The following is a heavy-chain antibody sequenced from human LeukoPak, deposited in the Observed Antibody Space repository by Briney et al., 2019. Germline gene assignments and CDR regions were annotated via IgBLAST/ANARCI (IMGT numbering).Heavy chain of an antibody. CDR3: ARGTHYFDY. J-gene: IGHJ4*02. V-gene: IGHV3-48*01. CDR2: ISLSSSAI. Sequence: GGSLRLSCAGSGITFSTYGMNWVRQAPGRGLEWVSHISLSSSAIYYADSAKDRFTISRDNAKNSLFLQMNSLRAEDTAVYYCARGTHYFDYWGQGTLVTVSS. CDR1: GITFSTYG. D-gene: IGHD1-1*01.